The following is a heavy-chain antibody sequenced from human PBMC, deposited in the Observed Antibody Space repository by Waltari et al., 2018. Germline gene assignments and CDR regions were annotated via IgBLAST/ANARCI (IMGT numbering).Heavy chain of an antibody. D-gene: IGHD5-12*01. V-gene: IGHV4-34*01. Sequence: QVQLQQWGAGLLKPSETLSLTCAVYGGSFSGYYWSWIRQPPGKGLEWIGEINHSGRTNYNPALKSRVTISVDTSKNQFSLKLSSVTAADTAVYYCASRYSGYDSGWFDPWGQGTLVTVSS. CDR1: GGSFSGYY. J-gene: IGHJ5*02. CDR3: ASRYSGYDSGWFDP. CDR2: INHSGRT.